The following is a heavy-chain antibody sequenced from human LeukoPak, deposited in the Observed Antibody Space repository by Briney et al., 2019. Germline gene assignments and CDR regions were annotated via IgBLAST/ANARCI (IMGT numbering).Heavy chain of an antibody. CDR1: GFTFSSYA. V-gene: IGHV3-23*01. D-gene: IGHD2-2*01. CDR3: AKGVGYCSSTSCSLDY. J-gene: IGHJ4*02. CDR2: ISGSGGST. Sequence: GLVQPGGSLRLSCAASGFTFSSYAMSRVRQAPGKGLEWVSAISGSGGSTYYADSVKGRFTISRDNSKNTLYLQMNSLRAEDTAVYYCAKGVGYCSSTSCSLDYWGQGTLVTVSS.